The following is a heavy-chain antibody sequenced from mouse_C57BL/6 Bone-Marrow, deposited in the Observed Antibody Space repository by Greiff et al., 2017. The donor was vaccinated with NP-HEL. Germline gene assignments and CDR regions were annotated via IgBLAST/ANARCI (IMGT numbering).Heavy chain of an antibody. V-gene: IGHV5-17*01. CDR1: GFTFSDYG. CDR3: ASRCGYYPYWYFVV. J-gene: IGHJ1*03. D-gene: IGHD2-3*01. CDR2: ISSGSSTI. Sequence: EVQLVESGGGLVKPGGSLKLSCAASGFTFSDYGMHWVRQAPEKGLEWVAYISSGSSTIYYADTVKGRFTISRDNDKNPLFLQMTSLRSDATALYYCASRCGYYPYWYFVVWGTGTTVTVSS.